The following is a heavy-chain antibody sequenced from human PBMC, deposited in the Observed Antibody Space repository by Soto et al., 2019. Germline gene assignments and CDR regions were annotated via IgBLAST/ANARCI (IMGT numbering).Heavy chain of an antibody. CDR2: IYYSGST. CDR3: ERVLFSARPDGDY. CDR1: GGSISSSSYY. D-gene: IGHD6-6*01. Sequence: QLQLQESGPGLVKPSETLSLTCTVSGGSISSSSYYWGWIRQPPGKGLEWIGSIYYSGSTYYNPSLKSRVTISVDTSKNQFSLKLSSVTAADTAVYYCERVLFSARPDGDYWGQGTLVTVSS. J-gene: IGHJ4*02. V-gene: IGHV4-39*01.